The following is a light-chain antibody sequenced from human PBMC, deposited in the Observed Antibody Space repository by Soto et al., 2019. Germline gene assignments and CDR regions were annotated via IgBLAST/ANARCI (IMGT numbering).Light chain of an antibody. V-gene: IGKV3-20*01. CDR1: QSVSSSY. Sequence: EIVLTQSPGTLSLSPGERATLSCRASQSVSSSYLAWYQQKPGQAPRLLMYGASSRATGIPDRISGSGSGTSFTLTISRLEPEDFAVYSCQQYGSSPETFGPGTKVDIK. CDR2: GAS. CDR3: QQYGSSPET. J-gene: IGKJ3*01.